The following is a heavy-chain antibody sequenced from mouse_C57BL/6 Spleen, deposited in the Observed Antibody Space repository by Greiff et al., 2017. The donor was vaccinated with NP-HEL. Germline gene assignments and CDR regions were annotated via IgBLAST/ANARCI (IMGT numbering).Heavy chain of an antibody. V-gene: IGHV1-80*01. CDR1: GYAFSSYW. J-gene: IGHJ1*03. CDR2: IYPGDGDT. CDR3: ARDYGSREYWYFDV. Sequence: VQVVESGAELVKPGASVKISCKASGYAFSSYWMNWVKQRPGKGLEWIGQIYPGDGDTNYNGKFKGKATLTADKSSSTAYMQLSSLTSEDSAVYFCARDYGSREYWYFDVWGTGTTVTVSS. D-gene: IGHD1-1*01.